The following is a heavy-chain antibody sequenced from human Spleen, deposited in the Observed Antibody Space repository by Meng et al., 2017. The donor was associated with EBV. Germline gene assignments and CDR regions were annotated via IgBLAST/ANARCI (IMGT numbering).Heavy chain of an antibody. J-gene: IGHJ4*02. V-gene: IGHV4-4*02. CDR2: ISHGGST. Sequence: QVQLGEAGPGLVMPSGTLSLTCGVSRGSISSHNKWNWVRQSPERGLEWIGEISHGGSTNYNPSLRSRVTMSVDKSKNQFSLNLTSVTAADTAVYYCASRVPPYYYDYWGRGTLVTVSS. D-gene: IGHD3-10*02. CDR3: ASRVPPYYYDY. CDR1: RGSISSHNK.